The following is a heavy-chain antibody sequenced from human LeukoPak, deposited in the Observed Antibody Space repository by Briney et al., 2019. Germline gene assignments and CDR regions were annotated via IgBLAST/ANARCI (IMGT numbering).Heavy chain of an antibody. D-gene: IGHD2-15*01. V-gene: IGHV4-59*08. Sequence: PSETLSLTCSVSGASVSRDYWSWIRQPPGKALEWIGYIYYSGSTNYNPSLKSRVTISVDTSKNQFSLKLSSVTAADTAVYYCARLPGYRPAGYYYMDVWGKGTTVTVSS. CDR3: ARLPGYRPAGYYYMDV. CDR1: GASVSRDY. CDR2: IYYSGST. J-gene: IGHJ6*03.